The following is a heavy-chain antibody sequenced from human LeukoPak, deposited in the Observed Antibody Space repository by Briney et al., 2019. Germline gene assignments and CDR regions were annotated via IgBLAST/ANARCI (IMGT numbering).Heavy chain of an antibody. J-gene: IGHJ4*02. Sequence: SETLSLTCTVSGGSISSSSYYWGWIRQPPGKGLEWIGSIFYSGSTYYNPSLKDRVTISVDTSKNQFSLKLSSVTAADTAVYYCARARRLEWFPDYWGQGTLVTVSS. D-gene: IGHD3-3*01. CDR3: ARARRLEWFPDY. CDR2: IFYSGST. CDR1: GGSISSSSYY. V-gene: IGHV4-39*01.